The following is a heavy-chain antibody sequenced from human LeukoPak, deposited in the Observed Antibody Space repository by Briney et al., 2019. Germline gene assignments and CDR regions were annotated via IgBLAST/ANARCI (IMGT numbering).Heavy chain of an antibody. J-gene: IGHJ5*02. CDR1: GGSISSYY. V-gene: IGHV4-59*08. CDR2: IYYSGST. CDR3: ARQDYYDFWSGSITNNWFDP. D-gene: IGHD3-3*01. Sequence: TSETLSLTCTVSGGSISSYYWGWIRQPPGKGLEWIGYIYYSGSTNYNPSPKSRVTISVDTSKNQFSLKLSSVTAADTAVYYCARQDYYDFWSGSITNNWFDPWGQGTLVTVSS.